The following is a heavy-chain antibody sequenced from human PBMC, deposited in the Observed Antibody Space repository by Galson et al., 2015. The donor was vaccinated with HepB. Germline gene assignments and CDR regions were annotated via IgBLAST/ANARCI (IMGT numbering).Heavy chain of an antibody. Sequence: SVKVSCKASGYTFTRYYMHWVRQAPGQGLEWMGIINPSGGSTSYAQKFQGRVTMTRDTSTSTVYMELSSLRSEDTAVYYCARDWGQPHYDFWSGYFYWGQGTLVTVSS. J-gene: IGHJ4*02. CDR3: ARDWGQPHYDFWSGYFY. V-gene: IGHV1-46*01. CDR2: INPSGGST. D-gene: IGHD3-3*01. CDR1: GYTFTRYY.